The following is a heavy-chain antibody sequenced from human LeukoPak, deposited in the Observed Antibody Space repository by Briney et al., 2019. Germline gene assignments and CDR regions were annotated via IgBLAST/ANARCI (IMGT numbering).Heavy chain of an antibody. J-gene: IGHJ4*02. CDR3: ARGGYGSS. CDR2: IWYDGSHK. CDR1: GFTFSSYG. V-gene: IGHV3-33*01. Sequence: GGSLRLSCAASGFTFSSYGVHWVRQAPGKGLEWVAVIWYDGSHKYYADSVKGRFTISRDNSKNTLYLEMNSLRAEDTAVYYCARGGYGSSWGQGTLVTVSS. D-gene: IGHD5-18*01.